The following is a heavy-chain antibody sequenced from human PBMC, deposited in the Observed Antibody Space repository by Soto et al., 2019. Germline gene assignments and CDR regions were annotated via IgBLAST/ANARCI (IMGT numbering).Heavy chain of an antibody. J-gene: IGHJ6*02. Sequence: GGSLRLSCAASGFTFSGSAMHWVRQASGKGLEWVGRIRSKANSYATAYAASVKGRFTISRDDSKNTAYLQMNSLKTEDTAVYYCTRDRSGWYGPTYYYYYGMDVWGQGTTVTVSS. CDR2: IRSKANSYAT. CDR1: GFTFSGSA. V-gene: IGHV3-73*01. D-gene: IGHD6-19*01. CDR3: TRDRSGWYGPTYYYYYGMDV.